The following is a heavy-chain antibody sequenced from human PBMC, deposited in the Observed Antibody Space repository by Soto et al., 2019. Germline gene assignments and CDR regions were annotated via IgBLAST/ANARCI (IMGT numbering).Heavy chain of an antibody. V-gene: IGHV3-23*01. CDR1: GFTFSKYA. Sequence: EVQLLESGGGLVQPGGSLRLSCAASGFTFSKYAMSWVRQAPGKGLEWVSAISGSGTTTYSADSVRGRFTISRDNSNNMLYLQMNSPSPEDTALYYCVKFFVETGGSSGLPCSLDSWGQGTLVTVSS. CDR2: ISGSGTTT. D-gene: IGHD6-25*01. CDR3: VKFFVETGGSSGLPCSLDS. J-gene: IGHJ4*02.